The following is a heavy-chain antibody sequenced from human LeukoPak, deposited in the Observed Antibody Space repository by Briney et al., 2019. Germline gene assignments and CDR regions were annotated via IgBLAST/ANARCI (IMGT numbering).Heavy chain of an antibody. CDR1: GFTFSTYW. CDR2: INSDGSNK. J-gene: IGHJ4*02. D-gene: IGHD3-10*01. Sequence: GGSLRLSCAAPGFTFSTYWMHWVRQAPGKGLVWVSRINSDGSNKDYADSVKGRFTISRDNAKNTLSLQMNSLRAEDTAVYYCVRSHYYFDHWGQGTLVTVSS. CDR3: VRSHYYFDH. V-gene: IGHV3-74*01.